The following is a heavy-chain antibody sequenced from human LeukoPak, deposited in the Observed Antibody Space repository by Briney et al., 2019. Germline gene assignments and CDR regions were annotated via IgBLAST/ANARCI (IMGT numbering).Heavy chain of an antibody. CDR1: GYTFTSYY. CDR3: ATEPNDYGGNPRAFDI. CDR2: INPSGGST. Sequence: GASVKVSCKASGYTFTSYYMHWVRQAPGQGLEWMGIINPSGGSTSYAQKFQGRVTMTRDMSTSTVYMELSSLRSEDTAVYYCATEPNDYGGNPRAFDIWGQGTMVTVSS. D-gene: IGHD4-23*01. V-gene: IGHV1-46*01. J-gene: IGHJ3*02.